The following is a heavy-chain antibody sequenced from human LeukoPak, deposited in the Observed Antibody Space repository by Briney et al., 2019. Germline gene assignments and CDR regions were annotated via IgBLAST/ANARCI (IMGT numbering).Heavy chain of an antibody. J-gene: IGHJ6*03. CDR1: GGSISSSSYS. CDR2: IYYSGST. Sequence: SETLSLTCTVSGGSISSSSYSWGWIRQPPGKGLEWIGNIYYSGSTYYNPSLKSRVTISIDTSKNQFSLKLSSVTAADTAVYYCARIRDCSSTSCYTSRGHYMDVWGKGTTVTVSS. V-gene: IGHV4-39*01. CDR3: ARIRDCSSTSCYTSRGHYMDV. D-gene: IGHD2-2*02.